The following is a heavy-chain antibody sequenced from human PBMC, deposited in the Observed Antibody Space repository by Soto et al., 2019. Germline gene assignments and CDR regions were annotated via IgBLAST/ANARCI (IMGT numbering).Heavy chain of an antibody. V-gene: IGHV3-21*01. CDR3: ARAKNGAAHY. Sequence: WGSLRLSCAACGFTLSSYSMNWVRQAPGKGLEWVSSISSSSSYIYYADSVKGRFTISRDNAKNSLYLQMNSLRAEDTAVYYCARAKNGAAHYWGQGTLVTVSS. D-gene: IGHD6-6*01. J-gene: IGHJ4*02. CDR1: GFTLSSYS. CDR2: ISSSSSYI.